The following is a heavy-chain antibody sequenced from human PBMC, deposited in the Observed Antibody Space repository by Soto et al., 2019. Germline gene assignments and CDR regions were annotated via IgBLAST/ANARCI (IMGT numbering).Heavy chain of an antibody. CDR2: ISGSGGST. D-gene: IGHD3-10*01. V-gene: IGHV3-23*01. CDR3: ATIPIKLLWFGEAPGDY. J-gene: IGHJ4*02. CDR1: GFTFSSYA. Sequence: EVQLLESGGGLVQPGGSLRLSCAASGFTFSSYAMSWVRQAPGKGLEWVSAISGSGGSTYYADSVKGRFTISRDNSKNTLYLQMNSLRAEDTAVYYCATIPIKLLWFGEAPGDYWGQGTLVTVSS.